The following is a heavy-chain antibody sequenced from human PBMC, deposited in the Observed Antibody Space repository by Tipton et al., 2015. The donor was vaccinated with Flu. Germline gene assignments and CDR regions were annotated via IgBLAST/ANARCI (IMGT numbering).Heavy chain of an antibody. D-gene: IGHD3-22*01. V-gene: IGHV4-38-2*01. CDR2: IYHSGST. J-gene: IGHJ4*02. Sequence: TLSLTCAVSGYYISSGYYWGWIRQPPGKGLEWIGSIYHSGSTYYNPSLKSRVTISVDTSKNQFSLKLSSVTAADTAVYYCARTIVVVSYFDYWGQGTLVTVSS. CDR3: ARTIVVVSYFDY. CDR1: GYYISSGYY.